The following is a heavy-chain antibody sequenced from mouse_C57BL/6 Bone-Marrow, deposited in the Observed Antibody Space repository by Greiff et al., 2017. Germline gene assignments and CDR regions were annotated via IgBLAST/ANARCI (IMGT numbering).Heavy chain of an antibody. J-gene: IGHJ4*01. D-gene: IGHD2-1*01. V-gene: IGHV1-42*01. CDR3: ARLKGGNLNYAMDY. Sequence: VQLQQSGPELVKPGASVKLSCKASGYSFTGYCMHWVQQSPEKGLEWIGEINPSTGGTTYNQKVKAQATLTVDKASSTAYMQLKSLTSADSAVDDCARLKGGNLNYAMDYWGQGTSVTVSS. CDR2: INPSTGGT. CDR1: GYSFTGYC.